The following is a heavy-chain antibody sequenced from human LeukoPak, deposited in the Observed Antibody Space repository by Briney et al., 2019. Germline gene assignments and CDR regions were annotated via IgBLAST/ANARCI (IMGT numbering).Heavy chain of an antibody. CDR3: ARERLREVPEYYFDY. D-gene: IGHD1-26*01. Sequence: GGSLRLSCAASGFTVSSNYMTWVRQAPGKGLEWVSVIYSGGRTQYADSVKGRFTISSDNSKNTLYLQMNNLRAEDTAVYYCARERLREVPEYYFDYWGQGTLVTVSS. J-gene: IGHJ4*02. CDR1: GFTVSSNY. V-gene: IGHV3-66*01. CDR2: IYSGGRT.